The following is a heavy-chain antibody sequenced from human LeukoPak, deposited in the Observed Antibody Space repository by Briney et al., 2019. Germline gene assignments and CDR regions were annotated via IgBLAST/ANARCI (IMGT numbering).Heavy chain of an antibody. CDR1: GGFLNSYY. D-gene: IGHD2-2*01. CDR3: ARRTRYCTPASCHFDY. CDR2: THYNGST. V-gene: IGHV4-59*08. Sequence: SETLSLTCSVSGGFLNSYYWNWIRLPPGKGLEWIGNTHYNGSTNYNPSLKSRVTISRDTSKNQFSLSLTSVTAADTAVYYCARRTRYCTPASCHFDYWGQGTLVTVSS. J-gene: IGHJ4*02.